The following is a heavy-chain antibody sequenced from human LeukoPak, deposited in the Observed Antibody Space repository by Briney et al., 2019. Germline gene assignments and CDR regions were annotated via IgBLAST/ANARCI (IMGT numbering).Heavy chain of an antibody. D-gene: IGHD3-10*01. J-gene: IGHJ3*02. CDR1: GGSISSSNYY. Sequence: SETLSLTCTVSGGSISSSNYYWGWIRQPPGKGLEWVGYIYYSGSTNYNPSLKSRVTISVDTSKNQFSLKLSSVTAADTAVYYCARTKTTMVRGVIIPLDAFDIWGQGTMVTVSS. V-gene: IGHV4-61*05. CDR2: IYYSGST. CDR3: ARTKTTMVRGVIIPLDAFDI.